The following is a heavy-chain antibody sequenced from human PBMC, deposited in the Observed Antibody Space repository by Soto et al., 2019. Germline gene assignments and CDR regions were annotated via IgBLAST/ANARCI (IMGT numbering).Heavy chain of an antibody. CDR1: GYTFTSYG. CDR3: ARDQERSSGWPFDY. J-gene: IGHJ4*02. CDR2: ISAYNGNT. D-gene: IGHD6-19*01. V-gene: IGHV1-18*01. Sequence: EASVKVSCKASGYTFTSYGISWVRQAPGQGLEWMGWISAYNGNTNYAQKLQGRVTMTTDTSTSTAYMELRSLRSDDTAVYYCARDQERSSGWPFDYWGQGTLVTVSS.